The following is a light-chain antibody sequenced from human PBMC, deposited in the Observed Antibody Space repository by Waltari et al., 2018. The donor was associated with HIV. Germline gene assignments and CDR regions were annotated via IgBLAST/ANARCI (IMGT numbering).Light chain of an antibody. Sequence: QSALTQPASVSGSPGQSITISCTGSSSDVGGYDFVSWYQQHPGKAPKLMIYDVSKRPSGVSNRFSGSKSGNTASLTISGLQAEDEADYYCCSYAGNTNYVFGSVTKLTVL. V-gene: IGLV2-23*02. CDR1: SSDVGGYDF. J-gene: IGLJ1*01. CDR3: CSYAGNTNYV. CDR2: DVS.